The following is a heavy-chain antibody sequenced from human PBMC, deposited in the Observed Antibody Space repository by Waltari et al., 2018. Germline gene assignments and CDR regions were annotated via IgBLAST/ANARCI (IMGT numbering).Heavy chain of an antibody. CDR1: GFTLSSYA. CDR2: IGSPGGKT. Sequence: EVQLLESGGGLVQPGGSLTLSCVVSGFTLSSYAMSWVRQVPGKGLGWFSAIGSPGGKTYSADSGKGRFTISRDSSKNTLYLQMNSLRVEDTAVYYCAKEVWQQVVKLVGWFDPWGQGTLVTVSS. CDR3: AKEVWQQVVKLVGWFDP. D-gene: IGHD6-13*01. J-gene: IGHJ5*02. V-gene: IGHV3-23*01.